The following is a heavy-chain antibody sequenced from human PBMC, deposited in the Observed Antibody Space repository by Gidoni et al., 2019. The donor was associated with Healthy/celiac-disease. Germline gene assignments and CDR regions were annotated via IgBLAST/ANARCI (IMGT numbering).Heavy chain of an antibody. D-gene: IGHD3-3*01. V-gene: IGHV3-53*01. CDR1: GFTVSSNY. J-gene: IGHJ4*02. CDR3: ASRIPDFWSGYYTGLVDY. Sequence: EVQLVESGGGLIQPGGSLRLSCAASGFTVSSNYMSWVRQAPGKGLEWVSVIYSGGSTYYADSVKGRFTISRDNSKNTLYLQMNSLRAEDTAVYYCASRIPDFWSGYYTGLVDYWGQGTLVTVSS. CDR2: IYSGGST.